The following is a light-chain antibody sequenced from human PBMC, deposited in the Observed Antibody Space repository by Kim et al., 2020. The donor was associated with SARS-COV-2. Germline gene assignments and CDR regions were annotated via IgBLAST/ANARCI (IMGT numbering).Light chain of an antibody. CDR1: SLRNYY. J-gene: IGLJ2*01. V-gene: IGLV3-19*02. CDR3: NSWDNSGDRVV. Sequence: SSELTQDPAVSGALGQTVRITCQGDSLRNYYASWYQQRPGQAPVRVYFKNERPSGIPDRFSGSSSGNTASLTITGAQAEDEADYYCNSWDNSGDRVVFGGGTQLTVL. CDR2: FKN.